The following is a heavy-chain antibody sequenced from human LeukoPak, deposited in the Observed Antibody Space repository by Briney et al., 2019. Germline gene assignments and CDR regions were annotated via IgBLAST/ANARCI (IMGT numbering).Heavy chain of an antibody. J-gene: IGHJ5*02. CDR2: MNPNSGNT. D-gene: IGHD2-15*01. CDR1: GYTFTSYD. Sequence: ASVKVSCKASGYTFTSYDINWVRQATGQGLEWMGWMNPNSGNTGYAQKFQGRVTMTRNTSISTAYMELSSLRPEDTAVYYCARAPIVVVVAAKVRGFDPWGQGTLVSVSS. CDR3: ARAPIVVVVAAKVRGFDP. V-gene: IGHV1-8*01.